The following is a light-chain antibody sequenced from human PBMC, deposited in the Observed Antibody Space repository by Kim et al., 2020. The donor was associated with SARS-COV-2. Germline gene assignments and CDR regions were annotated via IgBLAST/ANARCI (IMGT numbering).Light chain of an antibody. CDR2: DDT. J-gene: IGLJ1*01. Sequence: PGQSVTISCTGTSSDVGGYNYVSWYQQHPDKAPKLMIYDDTKRPSGVPARFSGSKSGNTASLTISGLQAEDETDYYCCSFAGTYYVFGTGTKVTVL. CDR3: CSFAGTYYV. V-gene: IGLV2-11*01. CDR1: SSDVGGYNY.